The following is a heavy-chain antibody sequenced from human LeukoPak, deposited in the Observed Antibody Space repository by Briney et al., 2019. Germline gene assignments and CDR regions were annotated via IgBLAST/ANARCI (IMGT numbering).Heavy chain of an antibody. J-gene: IGHJ4*02. D-gene: IGHD6-13*01. CDR3: ARGLGRGSSSWYDY. V-gene: IGHV4-39*07. Sequence: SETLSLTCTVSGGSISSSSYYWGWIRQPPGKGLEWIGSIYYSGSTYYNPSLKSRVTISVDTSKNQFSLKLSSVTAADTAVYYCARGLGRGSSSWYDYWGQGTLVTVSS. CDR2: IYYSGST. CDR1: GGSISSSSYY.